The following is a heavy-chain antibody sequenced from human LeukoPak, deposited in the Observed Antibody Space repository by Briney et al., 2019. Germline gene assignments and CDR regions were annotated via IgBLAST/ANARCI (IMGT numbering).Heavy chain of an antibody. V-gene: IGHV5-10-1*01. CDR1: GYSFTSYW. CDR2: IDPSDSYT. Sequence: GESLRISRKGSGYSFTSYWISWVRQMPGKGLEWMGRIDPSDSYTNYSPSFQGHVTISADKSISTAYLQWSSLKASDTAMYYCARGGDYGSGSYYNSDYYYGMDVWGKGTTVTVSS. J-gene: IGHJ6*04. CDR3: ARGGDYGSGSYYNSDYYYGMDV. D-gene: IGHD3-10*01.